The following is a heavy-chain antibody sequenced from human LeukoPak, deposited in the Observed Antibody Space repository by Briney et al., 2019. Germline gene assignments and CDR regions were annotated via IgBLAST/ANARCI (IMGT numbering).Heavy chain of an antibody. V-gene: IGHV3-23*01. CDR2: ISGSGGST. CDR1: GLSFSSYA. J-gene: IGHJ6*03. CDR3: ASRQTTIFYMDV. Sequence: TGGSLRLSCAASGLSFSSYAMTWVRQAPGKGLEWVSSISGSGGSTYYADSVKGRFTISRDNSKNTLYLQMNSLRAEDTALYYCASRQTTIFYMDVWGKGTTVTVSS. D-gene: IGHD3-3*01.